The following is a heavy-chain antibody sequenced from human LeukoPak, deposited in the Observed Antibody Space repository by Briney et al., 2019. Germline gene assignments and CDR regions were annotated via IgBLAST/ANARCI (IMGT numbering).Heavy chain of an antibody. CDR1: GASISPCY. V-gene: IGHV4-4*07. J-gene: IGHJ3*02. CDR2: IYNSGYT. D-gene: IGHD3-10*01. Sequence: SETLSLTCTVSGASISPCYWSWIRQPAGKGLEWIGRIYNSGYTNYNPSLESRVTMSLDTSKNEFSLKLSSVTAADTAVYYCARVDVTMIRAFDIWGQGTMVTVSS. CDR3: ARVDVTMIRAFDI.